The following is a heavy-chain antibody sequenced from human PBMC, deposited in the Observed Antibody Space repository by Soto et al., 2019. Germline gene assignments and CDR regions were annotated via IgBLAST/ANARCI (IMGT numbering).Heavy chain of an antibody. D-gene: IGHD3-10*01. V-gene: IGHV4-59*08. Sequence: SETLSLTCTVSGGYISSYYWSWIRQPPGKGLEWIGYIYYSGSTHYNPSLKSRVTISVDTSKNQFSLKLSSVTAADTAVYYCARNYGPGYTFDYWGQGTLVTV. J-gene: IGHJ4*02. CDR2: IYYSGST. CDR3: ARNYGPGYTFDY. CDR1: GGYISSYY.